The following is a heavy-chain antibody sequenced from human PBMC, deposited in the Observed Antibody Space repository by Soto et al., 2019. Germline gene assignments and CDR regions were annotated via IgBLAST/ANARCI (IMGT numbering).Heavy chain of an antibody. D-gene: IGHD5-18*01. CDR1: GYSFTAYW. CDR3: ARRGYDDGYESGNYYYGLDV. Sequence: GESLKISCKGSGYSFTAYWIAGVRQMPGKGLEWMGIIYPGDSDTRYSPSFQGQVTISADKSINTAYLQWSSLKASDTAMYYCARRGYDDGYESGNYYYGLDVWGQGTTVTVSS. V-gene: IGHV5-51*01. CDR2: IYPGDSDT. J-gene: IGHJ6*02.